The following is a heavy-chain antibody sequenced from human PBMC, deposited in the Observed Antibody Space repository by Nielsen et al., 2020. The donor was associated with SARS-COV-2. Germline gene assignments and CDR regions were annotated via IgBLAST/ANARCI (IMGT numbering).Heavy chain of an antibody. CDR2: ISSSTNTI. Sequence: GGSLRLSCAASGFTFSDYHMNWIRQAPGKGLEWISYISSSTNTIYYADSVKGRFTVSRDNANNSLYLQMQSLRVDDTAVYFCAGSSYWYGEQFYFEYWGQGSLVTLSS. D-gene: IGHD6-19*01. CDR3: AGSSYWYGEQFYFEY. V-gene: IGHV3-11*04. J-gene: IGHJ4*02. CDR1: GFTFSDYH.